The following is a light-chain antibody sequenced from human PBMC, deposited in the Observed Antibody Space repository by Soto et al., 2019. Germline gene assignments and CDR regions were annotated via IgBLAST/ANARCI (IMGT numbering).Light chain of an antibody. V-gene: IGKV3-11*01. J-gene: IGKJ5*01. Sequence: EIVLTQSPATLSLSPGERATLSCRASQSVSSYLAWYQQKPGQAPRLLIYDASNRATGIPARFSGSWSGTYFTLTISSLEPEDFAFYYCQQRSNWRITFGQGTRLEIK. CDR1: QSVSSY. CDR2: DAS. CDR3: QQRSNWRIT.